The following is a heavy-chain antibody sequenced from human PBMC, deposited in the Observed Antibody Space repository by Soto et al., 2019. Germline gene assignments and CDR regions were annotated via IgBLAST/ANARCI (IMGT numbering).Heavy chain of an antibody. CDR1: GGSVSSGSYY. CDR2: IYYSGST. J-gene: IGHJ6*02. CDR3: ARDLRPIVLMVYSYRGGMDV. D-gene: IGHD2-8*01. V-gene: IGHV4-61*01. Sequence: SETLSLTCTVSGGSVSSGSYYWSWIRQPPGKGLEWIGYIYYSGSTNYSPSLKSRVNKSVEPSKNQFTMKRRSMTAADTAVYYCARDLRPIVLMVYSYRGGMDVWGQGTTVT.